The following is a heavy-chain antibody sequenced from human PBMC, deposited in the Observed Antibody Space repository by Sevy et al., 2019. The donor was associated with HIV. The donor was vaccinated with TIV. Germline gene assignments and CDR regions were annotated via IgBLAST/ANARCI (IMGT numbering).Heavy chain of an antibody. Sequence: ASVKVSCKASGYTFTSYAMHWVRQAPGQRLEWMGWINAGNGNTKYSQKFQGRVTITRDTSASTAYMGLSSLRSEDTAVYYCARTLISADGVSSNCYYGYWGQGTLVTVSS. CDR2: INAGNGNT. CDR3: ARTLISADGVSSNCYYGY. CDR1: GYTFTSYA. J-gene: IGHJ4*02. V-gene: IGHV1-3*01. D-gene: IGHD6-13*01.